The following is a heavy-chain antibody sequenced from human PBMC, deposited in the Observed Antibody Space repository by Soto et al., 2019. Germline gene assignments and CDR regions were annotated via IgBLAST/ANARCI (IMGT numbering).Heavy chain of an antibody. CDR1: GFTFSIYA. D-gene: IGHD3-9*01. V-gene: IGHV3-23*01. CDR3: AKSRYFDSTYGMDV. J-gene: IGHJ6*02. CDR2: ISASGGST. Sequence: HPGGSLRLSCAASGFTFSIYAMTWVRQAPGKGLEWVSGISASGGSTYYADSVKGRFTISRDNSKTTVFLQMNSLRAEDTAIYYCAKSRYFDSTYGMDVWGQGTTVTVSS.